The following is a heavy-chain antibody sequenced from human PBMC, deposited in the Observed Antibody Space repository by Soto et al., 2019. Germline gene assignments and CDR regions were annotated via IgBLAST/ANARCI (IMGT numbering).Heavy chain of an antibody. Sequence: PGGSLRLSCAASGFTFTSHWMHWVRQAPGKGLVWVSRINTDGSSTTYADSVKGRFTISRDNAKNTVYLQMNSLRAEDTAVYYCVRDGYSYAFDIWGQGTMVTVPS. CDR1: GFTFTSHW. CDR3: VRDGYSYAFDI. J-gene: IGHJ3*02. CDR2: INTDGSST. V-gene: IGHV3-74*01. D-gene: IGHD5-18*01.